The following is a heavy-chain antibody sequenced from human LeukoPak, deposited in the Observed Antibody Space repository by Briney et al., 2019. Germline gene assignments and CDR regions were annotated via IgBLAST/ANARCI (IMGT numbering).Heavy chain of an antibody. CDR1: GFTFSSYA. D-gene: IGHD3-10*01. CDR3: AKDDKDGSGSYYNNWFDP. CDR2: ISGGGGST. V-gene: IGHV3-23*01. J-gene: IGHJ5*02. Sequence: GGSLRLSCAASGFTFSSYAMSWVRQAPGKGLEWVSAISGGGGSTYYADSVKGRFTISRDNSKNTLYLQMNSLRAEDTAVYYCAKDDKDGSGSYYNNWFDPWGQGTLVTVSS.